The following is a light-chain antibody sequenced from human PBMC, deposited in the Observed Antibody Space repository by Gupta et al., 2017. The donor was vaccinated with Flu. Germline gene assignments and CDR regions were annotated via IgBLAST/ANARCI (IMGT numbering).Light chain of an antibody. CDR2: GGS. Sequence: ETVLTQSPGTLSLSPGERATLSCRASQTVSSSFLAWYQQSRGQAPRLLIYGGSRRAAGLPDRFSGSGSGTEFTLTISRLEPEDFAVYCCHHACDSPFTFGQGPKVEI. CDR1: QTVSSSF. J-gene: IGKJ2*01. V-gene: IGKV3-20*01. CDR3: HHACDSPFT.